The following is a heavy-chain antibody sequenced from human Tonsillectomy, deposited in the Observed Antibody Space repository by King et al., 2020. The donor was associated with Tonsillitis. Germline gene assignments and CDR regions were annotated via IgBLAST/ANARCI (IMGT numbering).Heavy chain of an antibody. CDR1: GFTFSDYY. J-gene: IGHJ4*02. CDR2: ISSISSYT. D-gene: IGHD3-10*01. CDR3: ARESRSFSSRGGLDY. V-gene: IGHV3-11*06. Sequence: VQLVESGGDLVKPGGSLRLSCAASGFTFSDYYMNWLRQAPGKGLEWVSYISSISSYTNYADSVKGRFIISRDNAKSSLYLQMNSLRAEDTAVYYCARESRSFSSRGGLDYWGQGTLVTVSS.